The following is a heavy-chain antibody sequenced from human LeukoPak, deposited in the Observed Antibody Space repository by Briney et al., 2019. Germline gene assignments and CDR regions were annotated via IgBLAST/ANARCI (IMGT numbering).Heavy chain of an antibody. D-gene: IGHD5-18*01. CDR1: GGSISSSSYY. CDR3: ARYGRTAMVEVYYYYMDV. Sequence: PSQTLSLTCTVSGGSISSSSYYWSWIRQPPGKGLEWIGYIYYSGSTNYNPSLKSRVTISVDTSKNQFSLKLSSVTAADTAVYYCARYGRTAMVEVYYYYMDVWGKGTTVTVSS. CDR2: IYYSGST. V-gene: IGHV4-61*05. J-gene: IGHJ6*03.